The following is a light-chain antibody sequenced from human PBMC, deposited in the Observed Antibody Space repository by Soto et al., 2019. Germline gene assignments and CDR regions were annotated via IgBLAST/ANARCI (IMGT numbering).Light chain of an antibody. CDR1: QGISSA. CDR3: QQFNNYPIT. Sequence: AIKLTKSPSSLSAAVGDRVTITCRASQGISSALAWYQQKPGKAPKLLIYDASSLESGVPSRFSGSGSGTDLTLTISSLQPEDFATYYCQQFNNYPITFGQGTRLEIK. CDR2: DAS. J-gene: IGKJ5*01. V-gene: IGKV1D-13*01.